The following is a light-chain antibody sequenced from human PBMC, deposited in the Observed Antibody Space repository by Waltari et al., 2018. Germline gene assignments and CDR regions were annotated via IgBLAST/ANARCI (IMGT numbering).Light chain of an antibody. J-gene: IGKJ1*01. CDR3: QQYVSLPAT. CDR2: GAS. V-gene: IGKV3-20*01. Sequence: EIVLTQSPGTLSLSPGDRAILSCRASQSVSKYLAWYQQKPGQAPRLLIFGASSRATGIPDRFSGSGSGTDLSLTISRVEPGDFAVYYCQQYVSLPATFGQGTKVEIE. CDR1: QSVSKY.